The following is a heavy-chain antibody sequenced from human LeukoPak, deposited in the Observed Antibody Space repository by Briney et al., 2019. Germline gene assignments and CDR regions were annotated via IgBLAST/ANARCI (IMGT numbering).Heavy chain of an antibody. V-gene: IGHV4-59*01. J-gene: IGHJ4*02. CDR2: IYYSGST. D-gene: IGHD3-10*01. CDR1: GGSFSGYY. Sequence: SETLSLTCAVYGGSFSGYYWSWIRQPPGKGLEWIGYIYYSGSTNYNPSLKSRVTISVDTSKNQFSLKLSSVTAADTAVYYCARDSWLSPYGSWGVGGVWGQGTLVTVSS. CDR3: ARDSWLSPYGSWGVGGV.